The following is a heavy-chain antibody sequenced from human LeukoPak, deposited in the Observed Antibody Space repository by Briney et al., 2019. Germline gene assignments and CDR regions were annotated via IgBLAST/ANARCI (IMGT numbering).Heavy chain of an antibody. V-gene: IGHV4-39*07. J-gene: IGHJ4*02. CDR2: IYYSGST. CDR1: GGSISSTTYY. Sequence: SETLPLTCTVSGGSISSTTYYWGWIRQPPGKGLEWIGSIYYSGSTNYNPSLKSRITISVDTSKNQFSLKLSSVAAADTAVYYCARVLSLDYGDFYFDYWGQGTLVTVSS. CDR3: ARVLSLDYGDFYFDY. D-gene: IGHD4-17*01.